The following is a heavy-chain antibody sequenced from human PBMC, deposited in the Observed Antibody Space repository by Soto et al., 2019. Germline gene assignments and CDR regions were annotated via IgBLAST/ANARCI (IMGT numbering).Heavy chain of an antibody. V-gene: IGHV1-69*13. CDR1: GGTFSSYA. CDR2: IIPIFGTA. J-gene: IGHJ6*02. CDR3: ARAGGDGYNLDYHYGMDV. D-gene: IGHD2-21*01. Sequence: SVKVSCKASGGTFSSYAISWVRQAPGQGLEWMGGIIPIFGTANYAQKFQGRVTITADESTSTAYMELSSLRSEDTAVYYCARAGGDGYNLDYHYGMDVWGQGTTVTVSS.